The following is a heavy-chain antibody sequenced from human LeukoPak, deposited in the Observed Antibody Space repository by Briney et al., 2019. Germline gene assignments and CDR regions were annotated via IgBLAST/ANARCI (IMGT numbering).Heavy chain of an antibody. Sequence: SETLSLTCTVSGGSISSGGYYWSWIRQPPGKGLEWIGEINHSGSTTNYNPSLKSRVAISLDKPNNQFSLEVTSVTAADTAVYYCARNDYYSADCWGQGALVTVSS. D-gene: IGHD3-10*01. J-gene: IGHJ4*02. CDR2: INHSGSTT. CDR1: GGSISSGGYY. CDR3: ARNDYYSADC. V-gene: IGHV4-61*05.